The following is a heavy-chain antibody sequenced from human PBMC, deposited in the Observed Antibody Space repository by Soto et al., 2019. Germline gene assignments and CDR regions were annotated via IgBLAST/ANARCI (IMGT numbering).Heavy chain of an antibody. J-gene: IGHJ4*02. CDR2: ISSNGGST. V-gene: IGHV3-64D*06. Sequence: PGGSLRLSCSASGFTFSSYAMHWVRQAPGKGLEYVSAISSNGGSTYYADSVKGRFTISRDNSKNTLYLQMSSLRAEDTAVYYCVKVGYYDYVWGSYRPYYFDYWGQGTLVTVSS. CDR3: VKVGYYDYVWGSYRPYYFDY. D-gene: IGHD3-16*02. CDR1: GFTFSSYA.